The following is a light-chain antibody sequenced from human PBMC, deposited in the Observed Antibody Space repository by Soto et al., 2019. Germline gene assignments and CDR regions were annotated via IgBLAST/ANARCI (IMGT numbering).Light chain of an antibody. CDR1: QRVSRN. J-gene: IGKJ5*01. CDR2: DAS. V-gene: IGKV3-11*01. CDR3: QQRSNWPIT. Sequence: ETVLTQSPATLTLSPGERATLSCRASQRVSRNLAWYQQKPGQAPRLLIYDASNRATGIPARFSGSGSGTDFTLTISSLEPEDFAVYYCQQRSNWPITFGQGTRLEIK.